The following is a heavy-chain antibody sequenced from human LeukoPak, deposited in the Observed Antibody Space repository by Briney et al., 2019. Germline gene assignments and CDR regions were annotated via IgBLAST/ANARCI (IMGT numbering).Heavy chain of an antibody. CDR2: ISGSGGST. Sequence: GGSLRLSCAASGFTFSSYAMSWVRQAPGKGLEWVSAISGSGGSTYYADSVKGRFTISRDNSKNTLYLQMNILRAEDTAVYYCAKSSIAAPGAFDIWGQGTMVTVSS. CDR3: AKSSIAAPGAFDI. D-gene: IGHD6-6*01. CDR1: GFTFSSYA. V-gene: IGHV3-23*01. J-gene: IGHJ3*02.